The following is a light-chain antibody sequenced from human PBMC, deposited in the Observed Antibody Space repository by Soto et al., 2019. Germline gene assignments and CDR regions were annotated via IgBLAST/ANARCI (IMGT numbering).Light chain of an antibody. V-gene: IGKV3-20*01. CDR1: QSVSSNY. Sequence: EIVLTQSPGTLSLSPGERATLSCRASQSVSSNYLAWYQQKPGQAPRPLIYGASSRATGIPDRFSGSGAGTDVTLAISGLESEDFAVYYCQQYGSSPWTFGQGTKVEIK. CDR2: GAS. J-gene: IGKJ1*01. CDR3: QQYGSSPWT.